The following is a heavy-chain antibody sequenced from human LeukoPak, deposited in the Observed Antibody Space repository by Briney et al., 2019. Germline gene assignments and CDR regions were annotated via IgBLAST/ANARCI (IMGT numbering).Heavy chain of an antibody. V-gene: IGHV3-33*01. CDR2: IWYDGSNK. CDR3: ARGWELLGIDY. D-gene: IGHD1-26*01. CDR1: GFTFSSYG. Sequence: GRSLRLSCAASGFTFSSYGMHWVRQAPGKGLEWVAVIWYDGSNKYYADSVKGRFTISRDNSKNTLYLQMNSLRAEDMAVYYCARGWELLGIDYWGQGTLVTVSS. J-gene: IGHJ4*02.